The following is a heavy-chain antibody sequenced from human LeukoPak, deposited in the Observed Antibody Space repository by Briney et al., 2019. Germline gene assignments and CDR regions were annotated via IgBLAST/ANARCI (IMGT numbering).Heavy chain of an antibody. CDR1: GYTFTSDG. Sequence: ASLRVSCKVSGYTFTSDGISWVRQAPGQGLEWMGWISADNGNTNYAQKRQGRVTMTTDTSTSTAYLELGSLRSDDTAVYYCARLSDIVVVVAATDAFDIWGQGTMATVSS. J-gene: IGHJ3*02. V-gene: IGHV1-18*01. CDR2: ISADNGNT. D-gene: IGHD2-15*01. CDR3: ARLSDIVVVVAATDAFDI.